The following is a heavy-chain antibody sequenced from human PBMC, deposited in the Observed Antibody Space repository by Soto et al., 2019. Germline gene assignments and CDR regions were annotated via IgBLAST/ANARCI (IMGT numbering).Heavy chain of an antibody. Sequence: PSETLALTCTVSGGSSSSSSYYCGWIRQPPGKGLEWIGSIYYSGSTYYNPSLKSRVTISVDTSKNQFSLKLSSVTAADTAVYYCARTRAVSFDPCGQGPLVTVSS. CDR1: GGSSSSSSYY. V-gene: IGHV4-39*01. CDR3: ARTRAVSFDP. CDR2: IYYSGST. J-gene: IGHJ5*02. D-gene: IGHD6-19*01.